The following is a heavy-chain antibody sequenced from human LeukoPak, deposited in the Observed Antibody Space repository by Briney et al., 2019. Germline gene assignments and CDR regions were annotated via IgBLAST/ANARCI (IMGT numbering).Heavy chain of an antibody. CDR2: ISYTGTT. V-gene: IGHV4-39*07. CDR1: GGSISSSSCC. Sequence: PSETLSLTCTVSGGSISSSSCCWGWIRQPPGKGLEWIGSISYTGTTYYNPSLKSRVTISVDTSKNQFSLKPSSVTAADTAVYYCARDPDFWSGYYNFDYWGQGTLVTVSS. CDR3: ARDPDFWSGYYNFDY. J-gene: IGHJ4*02. D-gene: IGHD3-3*01.